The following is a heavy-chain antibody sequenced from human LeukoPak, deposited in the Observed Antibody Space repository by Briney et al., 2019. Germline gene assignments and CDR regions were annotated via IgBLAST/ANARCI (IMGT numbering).Heavy chain of an antibody. V-gene: IGHV4-59*01. CDR1: GGSISSYY. CDR2: VYYTGST. CDR3: ARAGVVGATVDY. D-gene: IGHD1-26*01. J-gene: IGHJ4*02. Sequence: SETLSLTCTVSGGSISSYYWSWVRQPPGKGLEWIGFVYYTGSTNYSPSLKSRVTISVDTSKNQFSLKLRSVTAADTAVYYCARAGVVGATVDYWGQGTLVTVSS.